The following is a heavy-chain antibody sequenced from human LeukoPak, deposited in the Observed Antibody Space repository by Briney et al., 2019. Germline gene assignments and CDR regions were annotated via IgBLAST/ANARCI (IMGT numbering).Heavy chain of an antibody. D-gene: IGHD6-19*01. CDR1: GVSISSYY. V-gene: IGHV4-59*08. CDR2: IYYSGGT. J-gene: IGHJ4*02. CDR3: ARHGHLGIAVAGPTFDY. Sequence: SETLSLTCTVSGVSISSYYWSWIRQPPGKGLEWIGYIYYSGGTSYNPSLKSRGTISLGTSKNQLSLQLISVTAADTAVYYCARHGHLGIAVAGPTFDYWGQRTLVTVSS.